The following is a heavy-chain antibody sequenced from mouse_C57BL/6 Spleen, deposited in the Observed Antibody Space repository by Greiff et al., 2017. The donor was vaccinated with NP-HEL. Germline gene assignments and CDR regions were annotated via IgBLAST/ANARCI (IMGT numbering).Heavy chain of an antibody. V-gene: IGHV7-1*01. D-gene: IGHD1-1*01. CDR2: SRNKANDYTT. CDR1: GFTFSDFY. CDR3: ARDDYYGCAMDY. Sequence: EVKLVESGGGLVQSGRSLRLSCATSGFTFSDFYMEWVRQAPGKGLEWIAASRNKANDYTTEYSASVKGRFIVSRDTAQSILYLQMNALRAEDTAIYYCARDDYYGCAMDYGGQGTSVTVSS. J-gene: IGHJ4*01.